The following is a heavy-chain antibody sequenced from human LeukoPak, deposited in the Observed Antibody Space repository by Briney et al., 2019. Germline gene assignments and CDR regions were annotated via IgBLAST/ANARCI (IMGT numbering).Heavy chain of an antibody. CDR3: ASQGGLRNDF. CDR1: GGSFGDFY. J-gene: IGHJ4*02. Sequence: SETLSLTCAVSGGSFGDFYWSWIRQPPGKGLEWIGEINHSGYTNYYPSLKSRVTISVDTSKNQFSLNLISVAAADTAIYFCASQGGLRNDFWGQGTLVTVSS. CDR2: INHSGYT. V-gene: IGHV4-34*01. D-gene: IGHD2-15*01.